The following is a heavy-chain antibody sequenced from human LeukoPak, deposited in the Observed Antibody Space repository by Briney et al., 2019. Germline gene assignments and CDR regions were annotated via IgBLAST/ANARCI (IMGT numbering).Heavy chain of an antibody. J-gene: IGHJ4*02. D-gene: IGHD2-21*01. CDR2: ISGSGDSR. Sequence: GGSLRLSCAASGFTFVAYAMAWVRQAPGKGLEWVSEISGSGDSRYYVDSVKGRFTISRDNSKNTLYLQMNSLRAEDTAVYYCARAGWGYDFDYWGQGTLVTVSS. CDR3: ARAGWGYDFDY. CDR1: GFTFVAYA. V-gene: IGHV3-23*01.